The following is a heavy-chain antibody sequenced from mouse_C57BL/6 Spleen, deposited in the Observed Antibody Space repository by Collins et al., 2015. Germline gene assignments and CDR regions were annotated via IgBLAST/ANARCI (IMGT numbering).Heavy chain of an antibody. CDR3: ARDYRYYFDY. D-gene: IGHD2-14*01. V-gene: IGHV9-1*02. CDR2: INTYTGEP. CDR1: GYTFTNYG. J-gene: IGHJ2*01. Sequence: QIQLVQSGPELKKPGETVKISCKASGYTFTNYGMNWVKQAPGKGLKWMGWINTYTGEPTYADDFKGRFAFSLETSASTAYLQINNLKNEDMATYFCARDYRYYFDYWGQGTTLTVSS.